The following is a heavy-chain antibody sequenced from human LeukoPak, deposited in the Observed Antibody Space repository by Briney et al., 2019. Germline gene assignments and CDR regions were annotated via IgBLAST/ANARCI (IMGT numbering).Heavy chain of an antibody. CDR3: ATQRGSYLWGTDFDY. CDR2: INPNSGDT. J-gene: IGHJ4*02. Sequence: EASVKVSCKASGYTFTGYYMHWVRQAPGQGLEWMGCINPNSGDTKYAQNFQGRVTMTRDTSISTAYMELSRLRSDDTAVYYCATQRGSYLWGTDFDYWGQGTLVTVSS. D-gene: IGHD3-16*01. CDR1: GYTFTGYY. V-gene: IGHV1-2*02.